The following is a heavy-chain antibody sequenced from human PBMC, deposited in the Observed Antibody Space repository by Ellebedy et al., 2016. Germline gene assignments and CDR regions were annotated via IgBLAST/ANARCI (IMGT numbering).Heavy chain of an antibody. CDR3: ATTSDDFWSSYYDY. Sequence: GGSLRLSCAASNFTFSSYEMNWVRQAPGKGLERVSYISNSGTTIYYADSVKGRFIISRDNTKNSLYLQMNSLRAEDTAAYYCATTSDDFWSSYYDYWGQGTLVTVSS. D-gene: IGHD3-3*01. J-gene: IGHJ4*02. CDR2: ISNSGTTI. V-gene: IGHV3-48*03. CDR1: NFTFSSYE.